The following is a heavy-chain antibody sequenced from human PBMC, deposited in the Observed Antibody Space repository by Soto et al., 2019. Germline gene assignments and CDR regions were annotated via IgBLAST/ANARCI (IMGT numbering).Heavy chain of an antibody. Sequence: EVHLVESGGGMVQPGGSLRLSCAASGFTFSSYTMNWVRLAPGKGLEWVSYISSSSSTMYYAASVKGRFTISRDNAKNSLYLQLNSLRDEDTAVYYCARCLFAISTTCWGMDVWGQGTTVTVSS. J-gene: IGHJ6*02. CDR3: ARCLFAISTTCWGMDV. CDR1: GFTFSSYT. D-gene: IGHD2-2*01. CDR2: ISSSSSTM. V-gene: IGHV3-48*02.